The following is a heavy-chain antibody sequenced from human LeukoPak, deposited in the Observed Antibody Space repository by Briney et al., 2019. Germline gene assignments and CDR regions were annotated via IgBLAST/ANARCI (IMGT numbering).Heavy chain of an antibody. D-gene: IGHD5-12*01. V-gene: IGHV4-39*07. Sequence: SETLSLTCTVSGGSISSSSYYWGWIRQPPGKGLEWIGSIYYSGDTYYNPSLKSRVTISVDTSKNQFSLKLSSVTAADTAVYYCAREGVRGYSGYDADIKVGYFDYWGQGTLVTVSS. CDR3: AREGVRGYSGYDADIKVGYFDY. J-gene: IGHJ4*02. CDR2: IYYSGDT. CDR1: GGSISSSSYY.